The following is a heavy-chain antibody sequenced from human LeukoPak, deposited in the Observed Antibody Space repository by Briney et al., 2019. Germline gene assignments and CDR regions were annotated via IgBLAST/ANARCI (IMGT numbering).Heavy chain of an antibody. CDR2: IIPAFRTT. Sequence: ASVKVSCKASGGAFSTFSFTWVRQAPGQGLEWLGGIIPAFRTTHYAQKLQGRVTITTDESSRTVYITLTSLIYEDTAIYYCARGSGEDWFGPWGQGTLVTVSS. CDR1: GGAFSTFS. CDR3: ARGSGEDWFGP. J-gene: IGHJ5*02. V-gene: IGHV1-69*05.